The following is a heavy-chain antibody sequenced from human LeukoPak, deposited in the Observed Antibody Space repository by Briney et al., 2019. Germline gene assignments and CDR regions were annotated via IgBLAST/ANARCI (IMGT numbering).Heavy chain of an antibody. V-gene: IGHV5-51*01. CDR3: ARRHSYCTSSSCYLYLDT. CDR2: IYPSDSDT. Sequence: GESLKISCNGSGYSFATYWIAWMRQMPGKGLEWMGDIYPSDSDTKYSLSFQGQVTISADTSLSTAYLQWSSLQSSDSAIYFCARRHSYCTSSSCYLYLDTWGQGTLVTVSS. CDR1: GYSFATYW. J-gene: IGHJ4*02. D-gene: IGHD2-2*01.